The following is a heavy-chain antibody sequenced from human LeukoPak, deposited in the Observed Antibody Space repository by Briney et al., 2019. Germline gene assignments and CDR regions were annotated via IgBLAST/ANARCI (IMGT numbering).Heavy chain of an antibody. CDR1: GDSISSYY. V-gene: IGHV4-59*08. D-gene: IGHD3-10*01. Sequence: SETLSLTCTVSGDSISSYYWTWIRQPPGKGLELIGYIYYSGSTNYNPSLKSRVTISVDTSKNQFSLKLSSVTAADTAVYYCARHGWGYYGSGSYFSFDYWGQGTLVTVSS. CDR2: IYYSGST. CDR3: ARHGWGYYGSGSYFSFDY. J-gene: IGHJ4*02.